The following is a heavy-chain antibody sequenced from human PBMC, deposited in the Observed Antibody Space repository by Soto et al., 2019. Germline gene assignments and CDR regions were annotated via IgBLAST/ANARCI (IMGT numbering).Heavy chain of an antibody. CDR1: GYTFTGYY. Sequence: ASVKVSCKASGYTFTGYYMHWVRQAPGQGLEWMGWINPNSGGTNYAQKFQGWVTMTRDTSISTAYMELSRLRSDDTAVYYCAREAGYYYDSSGYYFDYWGQGTLATVSS. V-gene: IGHV1-2*04. CDR3: AREAGYYYDSSGYYFDY. CDR2: INPNSGGT. J-gene: IGHJ4*02. D-gene: IGHD3-22*01.